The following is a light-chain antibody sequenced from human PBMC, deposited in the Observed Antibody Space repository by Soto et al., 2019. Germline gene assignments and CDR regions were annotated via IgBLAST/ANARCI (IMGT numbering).Light chain of an antibody. CDR1: QSISSN. V-gene: IGKV3-15*01. Sequence: EIVMTQSPATLSVSPGERATLSCRASQSISSNLAWYQQKPGQAPWLLIYGASTRATGIPARFSGSGSWTEFTLTINSMQSADFAVYYCHQYNNWPPYTFGQETKLEIK. J-gene: IGKJ2*01. CDR2: GAS. CDR3: HQYNNWPPYT.